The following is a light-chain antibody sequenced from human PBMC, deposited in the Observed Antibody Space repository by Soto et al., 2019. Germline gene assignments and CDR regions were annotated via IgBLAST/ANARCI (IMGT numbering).Light chain of an antibody. V-gene: IGLV2-8*01. Sequence: QSALTQPPSASGFPGQSVTLSCTGTSSDVGYYDYVSWYQQHPGKAPKLVIYEVTKRPSGVPDRVSASKSGNTASLTVSGLRAKDEADYYCSSYAGSNNFVFGSGTKLTVL. CDR1: SSDVGYYDY. CDR2: EVT. J-gene: IGLJ1*01. CDR3: SSYAGSNNFV.